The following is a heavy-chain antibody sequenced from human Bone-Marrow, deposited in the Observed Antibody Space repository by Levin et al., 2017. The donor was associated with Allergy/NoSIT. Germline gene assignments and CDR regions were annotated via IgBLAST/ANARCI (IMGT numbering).Heavy chain of an antibody. D-gene: IGHD3-3*01. CDR1: GFTFSSYA. CDR3: AKLGDSDFWSAYSDY. V-gene: IGHV3-23*01. Sequence: LAGGSLRLSCAASGFTFSSYAMSWVRQAPGQGLEWVSSISGSGGGTYYADSVKGRFTISRDNSKNTLYLQMNSLRAEDSAVYYCAKLGDSDFWSAYSDYWGQGTLVTVSS. CDR2: ISGSGGGT. J-gene: IGHJ4*02.